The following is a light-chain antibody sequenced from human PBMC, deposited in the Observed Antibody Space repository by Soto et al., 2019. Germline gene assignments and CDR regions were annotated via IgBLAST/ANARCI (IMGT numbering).Light chain of an antibody. J-gene: IGKJ4*01. V-gene: IGKV3-15*01. CDR2: GAS. Sequence: EIMMTQSPAILSVSLGERATLSCRASQSVSINLAWYQQKPDQVPRLLIYGASSRATGIPARFSGSGSGTDFTLTISSLQSEDFAVYYCQQYNNWPLTFGGGTKVEI. CDR3: QQYNNWPLT. CDR1: QSVSIN.